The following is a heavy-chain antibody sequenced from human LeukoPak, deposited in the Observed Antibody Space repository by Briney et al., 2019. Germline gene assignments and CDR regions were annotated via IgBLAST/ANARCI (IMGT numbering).Heavy chain of an antibody. CDR1: GYTFTGYY. Sequence: GASVKVSCKASGYTFTGYYMHWVRQAPGQGLEWMGWINPNSGGTNYAQKFQGRVTMTRDTSISTAYMELSRLRSDDTAVYYCARLQHTAMGQGFDYWGQGTLVTVSS. CDR3: ARLQHTAMGQGFDY. J-gene: IGHJ4*02. V-gene: IGHV1-2*02. D-gene: IGHD5-18*01. CDR2: INPNSGGT.